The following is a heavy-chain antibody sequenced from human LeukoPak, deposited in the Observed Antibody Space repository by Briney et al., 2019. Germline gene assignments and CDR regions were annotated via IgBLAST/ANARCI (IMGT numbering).Heavy chain of an antibody. J-gene: IGHJ3*02. D-gene: IGHD3-22*01. CDR1: GGTFSSYA. V-gene: IGHV1-69*13. Sequence: ASVKVSCKASGGTFSSYAISWVRQAPGQGLEWMGGIIPIFGTANYAQKFQGRVTITADESTSTAYMELSSLRSEDTAVYYCARDSHYYDSSGYAFDIWGRGTMVTVSS. CDR3: ARDSHYYDSSGYAFDI. CDR2: IIPIFGTA.